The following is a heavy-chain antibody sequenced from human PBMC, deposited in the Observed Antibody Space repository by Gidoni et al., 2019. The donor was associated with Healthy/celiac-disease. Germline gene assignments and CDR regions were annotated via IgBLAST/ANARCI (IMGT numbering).Heavy chain of an antibody. CDR2: FDPEDVET. V-gene: IGHV1-24*01. CDR3: ATPTIFGPGRDAFDI. CDR1: GYTLTELS. D-gene: IGHD3-3*01. Sequence: QVQLVQSGAEVQKPGASVKVSCKVSGYTLTELSMHWVRQAPGKGLEWMGGFDPEDVETIYAQKFQGRVTMTEDTSTDTAYMELSSLRSEDTAVYYCATPTIFGPGRDAFDIWGQGTMVTVSS. J-gene: IGHJ3*02.